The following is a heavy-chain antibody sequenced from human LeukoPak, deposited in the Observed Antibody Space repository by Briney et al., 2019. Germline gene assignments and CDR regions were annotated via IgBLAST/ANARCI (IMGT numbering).Heavy chain of an antibody. CDR3: ARAGYCGGDCYFWASSYYYYMDV. V-gene: IGHV3-74*01. D-gene: IGHD2-21*02. Sequence: GGSLRLSCAASGFTFSSYWMHWVRQAPGKGLVWVSRINSDGSSTSYADSVKGRFTISRDNAKNTLYLQMNSLRAEDTAVYYCARAGYCGGDCYFWASSYYYYMDVWGKGTTVTVSS. J-gene: IGHJ6*03. CDR1: GFTFSSYW. CDR2: INSDGSST.